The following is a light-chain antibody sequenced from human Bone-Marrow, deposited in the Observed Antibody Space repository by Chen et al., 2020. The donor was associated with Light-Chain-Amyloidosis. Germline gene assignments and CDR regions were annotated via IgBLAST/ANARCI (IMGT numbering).Light chain of an antibody. J-gene: IGKJ2*01. V-gene: IGKV1-5*01. CDR3: QQYSSCPRT. Sequence: DIQMTQSPSTLSASVGDRVTITCRASQSIDTYLAWYRRKPGKAPKLLIQSASNLEGGVPSRFSGSGSGTEFPLTISSLQPDDFGSYYCQQYSSCPRTFGQGTNLEI. CDR2: SAS. CDR1: QSIDTY.